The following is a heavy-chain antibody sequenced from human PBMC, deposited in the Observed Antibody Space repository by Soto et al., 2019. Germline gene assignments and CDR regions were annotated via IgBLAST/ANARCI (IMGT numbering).Heavy chain of an antibody. J-gene: IGHJ4*02. D-gene: IGHD3-22*01. Sequence: ASVKVSCKASGYTFTSYDINWVRQATGQGFEWMGWMNPNSGNTKYSQKFQGRVTITRDTAASTAYMELSSLRSEDTAVYYCARGERYYYDTSGYFGFDYWGQGTLVTVS. V-gene: IGHV1-8*01. CDR1: GYTFTSYD. CDR2: MNPNSGNT. CDR3: ARGERYYYDTSGYFGFDY.